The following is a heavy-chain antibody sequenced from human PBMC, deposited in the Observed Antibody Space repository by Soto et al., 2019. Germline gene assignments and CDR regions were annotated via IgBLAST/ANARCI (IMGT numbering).Heavy chain of an antibody. CDR1: GGTFSSYA. CDR2: IIPIFGTA. Sequence: QVQLVQSGAEVKKPGSSVKVSCKASGGTFSSYAISWVRQAPGQGLEWMGGIIPIFGTANYAQKFQGRVKITEDESTSTAYMELSSLRSEDTAVYYCARGPAREVGATGVGVYWGQGTLVTVSS. CDR3: ARGPAREVGATGVGVY. J-gene: IGHJ4*02. D-gene: IGHD1-26*01. V-gene: IGHV1-69*01.